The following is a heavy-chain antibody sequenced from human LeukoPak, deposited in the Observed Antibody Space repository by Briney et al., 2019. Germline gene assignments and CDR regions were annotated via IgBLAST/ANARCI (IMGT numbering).Heavy chain of an antibody. CDR2: IKSKTNGGTT. J-gene: IGHJ4*02. D-gene: IGHD3-10*01. CDR3: TTVLRWFGELSDFDY. CDR1: GFTFSNAW. V-gene: IGHV3-15*01. Sequence: GGSLRLSCAASGFTFSNAWMSWVRQAPGKGLQWVGRIKSKTNGGTTDYAAAVKGGFTISRDDSKSTLYLQMNSLNTEDTAVYYCTTVLRWFGELSDFDYWGQGTLVTVSS.